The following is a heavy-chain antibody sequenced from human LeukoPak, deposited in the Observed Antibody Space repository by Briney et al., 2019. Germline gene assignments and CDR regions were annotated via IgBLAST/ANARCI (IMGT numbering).Heavy chain of an antibody. Sequence: PGGSLRLSCAASGFTFSSYGMSWVRQAPGKGLEWVAIIWYDGSDKYYVDSVKGRFTISRDNSKNTLYLQMNSLRAEDTAVYYCARGDVKLLFNYMDVWGKGTTVTVSS. D-gene: IGHD2-2*01. CDR2: IWYDGSDK. V-gene: IGHV3-33*01. CDR3: ARGDVKLLFNYMDV. CDR1: GFTFSSYG. J-gene: IGHJ6*03.